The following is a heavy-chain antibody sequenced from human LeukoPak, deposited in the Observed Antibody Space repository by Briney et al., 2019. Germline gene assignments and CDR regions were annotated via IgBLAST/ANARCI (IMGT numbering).Heavy chain of an antibody. Sequence: SETLSLTCTVSGGSMSSYYWSWIQQPPGKGLKWVGYIYYSGTTSYNPSLKSRVTISVDTSKNQLSLKLSSVTAADTAVYYCARDVSGVAGSAFDIWGQGTMVTVSS. J-gene: IGHJ3*02. CDR2: IYYSGTT. CDR3: ARDVSGVAGSAFDI. CDR1: GGSMSSYY. D-gene: IGHD6-19*01. V-gene: IGHV4-59*01.